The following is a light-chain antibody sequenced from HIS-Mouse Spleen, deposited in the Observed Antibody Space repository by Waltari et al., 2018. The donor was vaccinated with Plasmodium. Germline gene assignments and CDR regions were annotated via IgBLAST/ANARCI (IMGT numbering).Light chain of an antibody. CDR1: TLGDNY. CDR3: QAWDSSTVV. V-gene: IGLV3-1*01. CDR2: QDS. Sequence: SYELTQPPSVSVSPGQTASITCPGDTLGDNYACWYQQKPGQSPVLVIYQDSKRPSGILERFSGSNSGNTATLTISGTQAMDEADYYCQAWDSSTVVFGGGTKLTVL. J-gene: IGLJ2*01.